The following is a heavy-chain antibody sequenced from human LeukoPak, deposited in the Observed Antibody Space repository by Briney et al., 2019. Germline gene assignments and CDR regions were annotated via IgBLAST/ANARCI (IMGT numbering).Heavy chain of an antibody. V-gene: IGHV3-30*18. J-gene: IGHJ4*02. D-gene: IGHD4-17*01. CDR3: AKGDSGDYAFDY. CDR1: GFTFSSYG. Sequence: PGRSLRLSCAASGFTFSSYGMHWVRQAPGKGLEWVAVISYGGSNKYYTDSVKGRFTTSRDNSKKTMSLQMNSLRAEDTAVYYCAKGDSGDYAFDYWGRGILVTVSS. CDR2: ISYGGSNK.